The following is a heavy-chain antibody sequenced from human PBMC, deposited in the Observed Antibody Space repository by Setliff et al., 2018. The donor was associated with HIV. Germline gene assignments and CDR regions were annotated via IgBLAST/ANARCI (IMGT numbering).Heavy chain of an antibody. CDR1: GYTFTGYY. J-gene: IGHJ4*02. V-gene: IGHV1-46*01. Sequence: ASVKVSCKASGYTFTGYYMHWVRQAPGQGLEWMGIIDPAGNPTSYAQKFQGRLTMTRDTSTNTVYMELSSLRSEDTALYYCAGSILTGYYTFGADYWGQGTLVTVSS. D-gene: IGHD3-9*01. CDR3: AGSILTGYYTFGADY. CDR2: IDPAGNPT.